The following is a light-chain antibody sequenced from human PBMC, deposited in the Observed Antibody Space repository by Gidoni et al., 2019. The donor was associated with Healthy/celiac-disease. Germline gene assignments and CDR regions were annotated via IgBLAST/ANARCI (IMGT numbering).Light chain of an antibody. CDR3: QSYDSSNKGVV. CDR1: SGSIASNY. Sequence: NFMLTQPHSVSESPGMTVTISCTRSSGSIASNYVQWYQTRPGSAPTTVIYEDNQRPSGVPDRFSGSIDSSSNSASLTISGLKTEDEADYYCQSYDSSNKGVVFGGGTKLTVL. V-gene: IGLV6-57*04. CDR2: EDN. J-gene: IGLJ2*01.